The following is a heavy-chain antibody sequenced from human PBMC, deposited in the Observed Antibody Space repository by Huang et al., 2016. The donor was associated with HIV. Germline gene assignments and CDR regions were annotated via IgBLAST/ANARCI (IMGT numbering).Heavy chain of an antibody. CDR1: GFTFSSYA. CDR2: ISGSGVST. J-gene: IGHJ4*02. Sequence: VQLLESGGGLVQPGGSRRLSCAASGFTFSSYAMSWVRQAPGKGLEWVSTISGSGVSTYPADSVKGRFTTSRDNSENMLYLQMHTLRAEDTAVYYCAKGEFVGESYFDQWGQGTLVTVSS. D-gene: IGHD3-10*01. V-gene: IGHV3-23*01. CDR3: AKGEFVGESYFDQ.